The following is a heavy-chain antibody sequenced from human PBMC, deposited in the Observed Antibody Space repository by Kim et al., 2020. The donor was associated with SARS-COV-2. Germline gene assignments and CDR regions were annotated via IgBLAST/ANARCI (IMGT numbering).Heavy chain of an antibody. D-gene: IGHD3-22*01. Sequence: GGSLRLSCAASGFTFSSYAMSWVRQAPGKGLEWVSAISGSGGSTYYADSVKGRFTISRDNSKNTLYLQMNSLRAEDTAVYYCAKDHLQTYYYDSSGYYYARVFDYWGQGTLVTVSS. CDR2: ISGSGGST. CDR3: AKDHLQTYYYDSSGYYYARVFDY. V-gene: IGHV3-23*01. J-gene: IGHJ4*02. CDR1: GFTFSSYA.